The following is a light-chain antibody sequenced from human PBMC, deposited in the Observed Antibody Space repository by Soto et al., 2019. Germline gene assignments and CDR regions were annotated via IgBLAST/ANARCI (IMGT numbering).Light chain of an antibody. CDR3: SSYTSSSTLV. Sequence: QSALTQPASVSGSPGQSITISCTGTSSDVGGYNYVSWYQQHPGKAPKLMIYEVSNRPSGVSNRFSGSKSGNTASLTISGLQAEDEADYYCSSYTSSSTLVFGGGPQLTVL. CDR1: SSDVGGYNY. J-gene: IGLJ2*01. V-gene: IGLV2-14*01. CDR2: EVS.